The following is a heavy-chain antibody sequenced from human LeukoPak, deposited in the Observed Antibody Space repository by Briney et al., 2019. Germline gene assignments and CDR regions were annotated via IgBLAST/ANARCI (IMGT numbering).Heavy chain of an antibody. CDR3: ARGTATGGRMDY. Sequence: GGSLRLSCAASGFTFDDYAMHWVRQAPGKGLEWVSGISWNSGSIGYADSVKGRFTISRDNTKNSLYLEMNSLRAEDMALYYCARGTATGGRMDYWGKGTLVTVSS. D-gene: IGHD5-24*01. CDR1: GFTFDDYA. CDR2: ISWNSGSI. V-gene: IGHV3-9*03. J-gene: IGHJ4*02.